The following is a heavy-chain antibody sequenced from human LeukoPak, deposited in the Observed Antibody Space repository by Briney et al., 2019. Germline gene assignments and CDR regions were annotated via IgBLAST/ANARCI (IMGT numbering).Heavy chain of an antibody. CDR1: GFTLSNSW. V-gene: IGHV3-74*01. CDR2: INNDGSRT. D-gene: IGHD3-10*01. Sequence: GGSLRLSCAASGFTLSNSWMFWVRQPPGKGLKYVSEINNDGSRTSYADSVKGRFTHSRDGAENTLFLQMNSLRAEDTAVYFCERGGVSGGFDYWGQGTLVTVSS. J-gene: IGHJ4*02. CDR3: ERGGVSGGFDY.